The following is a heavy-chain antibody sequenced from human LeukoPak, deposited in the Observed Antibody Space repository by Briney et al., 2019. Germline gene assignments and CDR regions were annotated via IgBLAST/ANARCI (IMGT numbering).Heavy chain of an antibody. CDR3: ARVAPPYYYDSSGYQRDYYYYGMDV. Sequence: PGGSLRLSCADSGFTFSGYWMNWVRQAPGKGLEWVANIKQDGSEKYYVDSVKGRFTISRDNAKNSLYLQMNSLRAEDTAVYYCARVAPPYYYDSSGYQRDYYYYGMDVWGQGTTVTVSS. J-gene: IGHJ6*02. D-gene: IGHD3-22*01. V-gene: IGHV3-7*01. CDR2: IKQDGSEK. CDR1: GFTFSGYW.